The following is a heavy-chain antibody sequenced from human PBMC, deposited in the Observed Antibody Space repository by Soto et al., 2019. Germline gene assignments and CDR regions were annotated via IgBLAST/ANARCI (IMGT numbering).Heavy chain of an antibody. V-gene: IGHV3-23*01. Sequence: GGALRLSCAASGFPFCSYSMSWVRPAPGKGLEWVSAISGSGGSTYYADSVKGRFTISRDNSKNTLYLQMNSLRAEDTAVYYCAKRDWSSWLPFDYWGQGTLVTVSS. CDR2: ISGSGGST. CDR1: GFPFCSYS. CDR3: AKRDWSSWLPFDY. J-gene: IGHJ4*02. D-gene: IGHD6-13*01.